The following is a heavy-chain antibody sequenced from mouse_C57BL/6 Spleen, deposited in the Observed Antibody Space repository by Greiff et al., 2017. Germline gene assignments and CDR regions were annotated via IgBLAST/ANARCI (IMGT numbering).Heavy chain of an antibody. CDR2: ISDGGSYT. CDR1: GFTFSSYA. V-gene: IGHV5-4*03. D-gene: IGHD2-3*01. Sequence: EVKLVESGGGLVKPGGSLKLSCAASGFTFSSYAMSWVRQTPEKRLEWVATISDGGSYTYYPDNVKGRFTISRDNAKNNLYLQMSHLKSEDTAMYYCARVTDGSFAYWGQGTLVTVSA. CDR3: ARVTDGSFAY. J-gene: IGHJ3*01.